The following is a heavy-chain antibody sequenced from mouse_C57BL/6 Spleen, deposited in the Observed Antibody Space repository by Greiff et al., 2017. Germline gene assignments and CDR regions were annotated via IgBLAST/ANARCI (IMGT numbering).Heavy chain of an antibody. Sequence: QVQLQQSGAELVRPGTSVKVSCKASGYAFTNYLIEWVKQRPGQGLEWIGVINPGSGGTNYNEKFKGKATLTADKSSSTAYMQLSSLTSEDSAVYFCARSGYSNYRDYWGQGTTLTVSS. CDR2: INPGSGGT. V-gene: IGHV1-54*01. CDR3: ARSGYSNYRDY. J-gene: IGHJ2*01. CDR1: GYAFTNYL. D-gene: IGHD2-5*01.